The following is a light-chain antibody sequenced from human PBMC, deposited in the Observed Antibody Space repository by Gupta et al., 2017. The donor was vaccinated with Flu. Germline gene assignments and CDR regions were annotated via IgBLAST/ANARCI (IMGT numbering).Light chain of an antibody. CDR3: QSYDSSFWV. Sequence: NFMLTQPHSVSESPGKTVTTSFTRSSGSIASNYVQWYQQRPGSSPTTVIYEDNQRPSGVPARFSGSIDSSSNSASLTISGLKTEDEADYYCQSYDSSFWVFGGGTKLTVL. CDR2: EDN. V-gene: IGLV6-57*01. J-gene: IGLJ3*02. CDR1: SGSIASNY.